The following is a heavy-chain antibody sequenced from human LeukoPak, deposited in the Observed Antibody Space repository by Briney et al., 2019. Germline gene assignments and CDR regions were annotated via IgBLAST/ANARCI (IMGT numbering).Heavy chain of an antibody. J-gene: IGHJ4*02. V-gene: IGHV4-59*01. CDR2: IYYSGST. CDR1: GGSISSYY. CDR3: ARGAAAVDY. D-gene: IGHD2-15*01. Sequence: SETLSLTCTVSGGSISSYYWSWIRQPPGKGLEWIGYIYYSGSTNYNPSLKSRVTISVDTSKNQFSLKLSSVTAADTAVYYCARGAAAVDYWGQGTLVTVSS.